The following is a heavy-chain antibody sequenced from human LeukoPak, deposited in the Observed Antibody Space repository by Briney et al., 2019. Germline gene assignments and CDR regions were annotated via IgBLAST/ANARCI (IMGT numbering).Heavy chain of an antibody. V-gene: IGHV1-3*01. D-gene: IGHD3-3*01. J-gene: IGHJ6*02. CDR2: INAGNGNT. Sequence: ASVKVSCKASGYTFISYGISWVRQAPGQRLEWMGWINAGNGNTKYSQKFQGRVTITRDTSASTAYMELSSLRSEDTAVYYRARELPVGPTVRFRGYYGMDVWGQGTTVTVSS. CDR1: GYTFISYG. CDR3: ARELPVGPTVRFRGYYGMDV.